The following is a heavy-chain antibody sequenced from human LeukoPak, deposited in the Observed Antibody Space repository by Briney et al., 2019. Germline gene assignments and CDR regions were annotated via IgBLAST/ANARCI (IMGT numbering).Heavy chain of an antibody. CDR2: IWYDGSNK. V-gene: IGHV3-33*01. CDR3: ARDFYVGSGSYYIGY. J-gene: IGHJ4*02. D-gene: IGHD3-10*01. CDR1: GFTFSSYG. Sequence: GGSLRLSCAASGFTFSSYGMHWVRQAPGKGLEWVAVIWYDGSNKYYADSVKGRFTISRDNSKNTLYLQMNSLRAEDTAVHYCARDFYVGSGSYYIGYWGQGTLVTVSS.